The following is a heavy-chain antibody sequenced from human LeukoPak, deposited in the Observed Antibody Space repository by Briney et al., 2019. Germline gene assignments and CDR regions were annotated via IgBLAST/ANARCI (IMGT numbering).Heavy chain of an antibody. Sequence: GGSLRLSCAASGFTFSTYGMHWVRQAPGKGLEWLTDIWYDGSNKYYTDSVKGRFTISRDNSKNTLYLQMNSLGAEDTAVYYCAKDNGDYYYYYGMDVWGQGTTVTVSS. CDR1: GFTFSTYG. CDR3: AKDNGDYYYYYGMDV. CDR2: IWYDGSNK. D-gene: IGHD4-17*01. J-gene: IGHJ6*02. V-gene: IGHV3-30*02.